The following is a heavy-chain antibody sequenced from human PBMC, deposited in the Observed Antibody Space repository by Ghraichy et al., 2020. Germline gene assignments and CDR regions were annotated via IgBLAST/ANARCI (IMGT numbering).Heavy chain of an antibody. CDR3: AKVMIRGVFYYDYGLDV. CDR1: GFTFNNYA. V-gene: IGHV3-23*01. J-gene: IGHJ6*02. Sequence: GESLNISCAASGFTFNNYAMNWVRQAPGKGLEWVSGVSGSGATTYYADSVRGRFTVSRDNSNNTLYLQMSNLRAEDTAIYYCAKVMIRGVFYYDYGLDVWGQGSTVTISS. CDR2: VSGSGATT. D-gene: IGHD3-10*01.